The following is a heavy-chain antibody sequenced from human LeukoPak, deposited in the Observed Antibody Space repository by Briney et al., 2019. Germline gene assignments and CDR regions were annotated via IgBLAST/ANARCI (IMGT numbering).Heavy chain of an antibody. V-gene: IGHV3-11*03. CDR3: ARGVRGKNWFDP. Sequence: PGGSLRLSCAASGFTFSDYYMSWIRQAPGKGLEWVSYISNSNNYTDYADSMKGRFTISRDNAKISLYLQMNSLRAEDTAVYYCARGVRGKNWFDPWGQGTLVTVSS. J-gene: IGHJ5*02. D-gene: IGHD3-10*01. CDR1: GFTFSDYY. CDR2: ISNSNNYT.